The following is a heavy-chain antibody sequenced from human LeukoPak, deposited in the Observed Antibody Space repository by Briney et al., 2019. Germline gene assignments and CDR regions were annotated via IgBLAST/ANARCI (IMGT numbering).Heavy chain of an antibody. CDR1: GFTFSNYA. V-gene: IGHV3-23*01. CDR3: AKEAGDYYYFDY. D-gene: IGHD4-17*01. CDR2: ISATTA. J-gene: IGHJ4*02. Sequence: GGSLRLSCAASGFTFSNYAMSWVRQAPGKGLEWLSSISATTAYYADSVKGRFTISKDDSENTLYLQMNSLRAADTALYYCAKEAGDYYYFDYWGQGTLVTVSS.